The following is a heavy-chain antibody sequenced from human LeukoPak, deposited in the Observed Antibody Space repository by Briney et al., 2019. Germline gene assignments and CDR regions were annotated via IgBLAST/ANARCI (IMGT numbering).Heavy chain of an antibody. D-gene: IGHD6-19*01. V-gene: IGHV3-48*03. J-gene: IGHJ4*02. CDR1: GFTFSSYE. CDR3: ARDFSNTGYSSGWYFVDYFDY. CDR2: ISSSGSTI. Sequence: QPGGSLRLSCAGSGFTFSSYEMNWVRQAPGKGLEWVSYISSSGSTIYYADSVKGRFTISRDNAKNSLYLQMNSLRAEDTAVYYCARDFSNTGYSSGWYFVDYFDYWGQGTLVTVSS.